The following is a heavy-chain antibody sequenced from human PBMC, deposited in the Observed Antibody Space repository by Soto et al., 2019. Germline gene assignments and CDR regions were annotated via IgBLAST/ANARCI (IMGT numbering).Heavy chain of an antibody. Sequence: PGGSLRLSCAASGFTFSSNAMSWVRQAPGKGLEWVSTVGGSGKTTFYADSVKGRFTISRDNSKNTLYLQMNNLRAEDTAVYYCARANSGTLDYWGQGTLVTVSS. CDR3: ARANSGTLDY. J-gene: IGHJ4*02. V-gene: IGHV3-23*01. CDR1: GFTFSSNA. CDR2: VGGSGKTT. D-gene: IGHD3-10*01.